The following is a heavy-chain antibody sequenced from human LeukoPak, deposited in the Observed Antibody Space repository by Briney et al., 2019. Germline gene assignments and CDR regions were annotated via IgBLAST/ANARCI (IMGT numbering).Heavy chain of an antibody. CDR3: ARLDSSGYGYFDS. CDR1: DGSISSYY. D-gene: IGHD3-22*01. Sequence: SETLSLTCTVSDGSISSYYWNWIRQPPGKGLEWIGCIYYSCSTNYNPSLKSRVTISVDTSKNQFSLRLSSVTAADTAVYYCARLDSSGYGYFDSWGQGTLVTVSS. CDR2: IYYSCST. V-gene: IGHV4-59*01. J-gene: IGHJ4*02.